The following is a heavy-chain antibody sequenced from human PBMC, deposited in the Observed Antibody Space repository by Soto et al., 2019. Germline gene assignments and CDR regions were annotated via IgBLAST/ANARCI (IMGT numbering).Heavy chain of an antibody. D-gene: IGHD6-19*01. J-gene: IGHJ4*02. CDR3: AKAFHHPRYSSGWNKFDY. CDR2: ISYDGSNK. V-gene: IGHV3-30*18. Sequence: PGGSLRLSCAASGFTFSSYGMHWVRQAPGKGLEWVAVISYDGSNKYYADSVKGRFTISRDNSKNTLYLQMNSLRAEDTAVYYCAKAFHHPRYSSGWNKFDYWGQGTLVTVSS. CDR1: GFTFSSYG.